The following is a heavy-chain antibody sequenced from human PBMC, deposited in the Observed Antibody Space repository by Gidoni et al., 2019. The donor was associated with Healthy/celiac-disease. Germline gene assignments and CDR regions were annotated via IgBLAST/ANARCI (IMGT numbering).Heavy chain of an antibody. Sequence: VQLVDSGGGVVQPGRSLSLSCASSGSTFSSYGMHWVRQAPGKGLEWVAVIWYDGSNKYYADSVKGRFTISRDNSKNTLYLQMNSLRAEDTAVYYCAREEGVGATSFDYWGQGTLVTVSS. CDR2: IWYDGSNK. J-gene: IGHJ4*02. CDR1: GSTFSSYG. V-gene: IGHV3-33*01. D-gene: IGHD1-26*01. CDR3: AREEGVGATSFDY.